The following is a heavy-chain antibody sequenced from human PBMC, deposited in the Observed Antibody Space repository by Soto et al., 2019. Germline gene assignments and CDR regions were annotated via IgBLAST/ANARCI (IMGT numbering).Heavy chain of an antibody. CDR2: IYYSGST. V-gene: IGHV4-31*03. D-gene: IGHD2-15*01. Sequence: QVQLQESGPGLVKPSQTLSLSCTVSGGSISSGGYYWSWIRQHPGKGLERIGYIYYSGSTYYNPSLQSRVTIAGGSSTNLFSLKLSSVTSADTAVYYCARTPRYWGQGNLVTVSS. CDR1: GGSISSGGYY. J-gene: IGHJ4*02. CDR3: ARTPRY.